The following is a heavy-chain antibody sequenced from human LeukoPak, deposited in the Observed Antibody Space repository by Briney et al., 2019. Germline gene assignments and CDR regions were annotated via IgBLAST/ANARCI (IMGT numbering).Heavy chain of an antibody. D-gene: IGHD3-22*01. CDR2: SIPVFGTA. CDR3: ARDLRIYDSSGYYPHRYFDY. J-gene: IGHJ4*02. Sequence: SSVKLSFKASVGTFSIYAISWVRQAPRQGLEWMGGSIPVFGTANYAQKLQGRVTITADESTSTDYMELSSVRSEDRAVYYCARDLRIYDSSGYYPHRYFDYWGQGTLVSVS. CDR1: VGTFSIYA. V-gene: IGHV1-69*01.